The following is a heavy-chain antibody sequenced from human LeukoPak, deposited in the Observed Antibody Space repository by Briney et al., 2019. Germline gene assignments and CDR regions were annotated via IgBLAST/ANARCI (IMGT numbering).Heavy chain of an antibody. J-gene: IGHJ4*02. CDR3: ARGGLERRWPVIRVSSADY. CDR2: INPNSGGT. Sequence: GASVTVSCKASGYTFTGYYMHWVRQAPGQGLEWMGWINPNSGGTNYAQKFQGRVTMTRDTSISTAYMELSRLRSDDTAVYYCARGGLERRWPVIRVSSADYWGQGTLVTVSS. D-gene: IGHD1-1*01. CDR1: GYTFTGYY. V-gene: IGHV1-2*02.